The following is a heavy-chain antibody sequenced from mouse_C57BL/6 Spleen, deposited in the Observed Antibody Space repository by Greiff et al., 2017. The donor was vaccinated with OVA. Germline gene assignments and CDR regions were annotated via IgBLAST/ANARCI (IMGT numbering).Heavy chain of an antibody. CDR3: ARPLLSYWYFDV. CDR2: ISYDGSN. J-gene: IGHJ1*03. CDR1: GYSITSGYY. D-gene: IGHD2-10*01. Sequence: DVKLQESGPGLVKPSQSLSLTCSVTGYSITSGYYWNWIRQFPGNKLEWMGYISYDGSNNYNPSLKNRISITRDTSKNQFFLKLNSVTTEDTATYYCARPLLSYWYFDVWGTGTTVTVSS. V-gene: IGHV3-6*01.